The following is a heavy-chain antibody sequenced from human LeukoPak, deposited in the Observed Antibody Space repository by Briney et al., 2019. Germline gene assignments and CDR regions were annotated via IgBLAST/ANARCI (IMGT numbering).Heavy chain of an antibody. D-gene: IGHD1-26*01. CDR2: FDPEDGET. J-gene: IGHJ4*02. CDR1: GYTLTELS. CDR3: ARVGTFRDTTTHDY. V-gene: IGHV1-24*01. Sequence: ASVKVSCKVSGYTLTELSMHWVRQAPGKGLEWMGGFDPEDGETIYAQKFQGRVTMTEDTSTDTAYTELSSLRSDDTAVYYCARVGTFRDTTTHDYWGQGTLVTVSS.